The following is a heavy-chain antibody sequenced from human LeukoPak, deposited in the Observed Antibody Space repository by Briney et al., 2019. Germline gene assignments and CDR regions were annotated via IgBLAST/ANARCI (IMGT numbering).Heavy chain of an antibody. CDR1: GFTFSKNW. J-gene: IGHJ4*02. V-gene: IGHV3-74*01. D-gene: IGHD6-13*01. CDR3: ARGTSAGGPISPFDF. Sequence: PGGSLRLSCVASGFTFSKNWMHWVHQAPGKGLVWVSRTQGDGSNTNYADSVKGRFSISRDNAKNTVYLQMNSLRAEDTGIYYCARGTSAGGPISPFDFWGQGTVVTVSS. CDR2: TQGDGSNT.